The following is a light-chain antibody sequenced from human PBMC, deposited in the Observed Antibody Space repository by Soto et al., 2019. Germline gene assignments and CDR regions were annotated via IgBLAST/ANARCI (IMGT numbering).Light chain of an antibody. CDR2: DAS. CDR1: QSVSSY. V-gene: IGKV3-11*01. Sequence: EIVLTQSPATLSLSPGERATLSCRASQSVSSYLAWYQQKPGQAPRLLIYDASNRATGIPARFSGSGSGTDFTLTINSLEPEDFAVYYCQQRSNWPSTFGGGTKVEIQ. J-gene: IGKJ4*01. CDR3: QQRSNWPST.